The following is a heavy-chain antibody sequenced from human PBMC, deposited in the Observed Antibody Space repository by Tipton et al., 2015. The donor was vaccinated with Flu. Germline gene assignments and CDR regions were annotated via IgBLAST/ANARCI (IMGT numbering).Heavy chain of an antibody. Sequence: GSLRLSCVAPGFTFSKAWMSWVRQAPGKGLEWVGRIKSKTDGGTRDFPAPVKGRFAISRDDSKNTLYLQMDSLNTEDTAVYYCTAGVGATDHDYWGQGTLVTVSS. CDR1: GFTFSKAW. CDR2: IKSKTDGGTR. V-gene: IGHV3-15*01. J-gene: IGHJ4*02. CDR3: TAGVGATDHDY. D-gene: IGHD1-26*01.